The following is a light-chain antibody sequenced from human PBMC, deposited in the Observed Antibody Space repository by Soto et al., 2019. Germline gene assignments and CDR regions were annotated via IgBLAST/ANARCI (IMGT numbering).Light chain of an antibody. Sequence: DIVMTQSPLSLPVTPGEPASISCRSSQSLLQSNGYNYVHWYLQKPGQSPQLLIYLGFNRAYGVPDRLRGSGSLRCFTLRISRVEAEDVGVYYCTQALQAPSMVGHRPKVDIK. V-gene: IGKV2-28*01. CDR1: QSLLQSNGYNY. CDR2: LGF. CDR3: TQALQAPSM. J-gene: IGKJ1*01.